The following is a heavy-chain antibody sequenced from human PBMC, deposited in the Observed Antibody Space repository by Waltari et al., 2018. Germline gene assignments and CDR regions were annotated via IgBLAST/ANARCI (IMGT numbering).Heavy chain of an antibody. Sequence: EVHLLESGGGLVQPGGSLTLSCTASGFTFGNYAMGWVRQPPGKGREWVSAISGSGDKTYYADSVKGRFTISRDNSKNTLFLQMDSLRADDTALYYCARDGARGGGSCYNYWGQGSLVTVSS. D-gene: IGHD2-15*01. V-gene: IGHV3-23*01. CDR1: GFTFGNYA. CDR2: ISGSGDKT. CDR3: ARDGARGGGSCYNY. J-gene: IGHJ4*02.